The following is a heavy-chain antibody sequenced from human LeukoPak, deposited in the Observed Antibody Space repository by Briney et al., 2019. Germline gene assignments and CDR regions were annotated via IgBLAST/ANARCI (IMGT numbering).Heavy chain of an antibody. CDR2: TSHNEYNK. D-gene: IGHD6-19*01. J-gene: IGHJ4*02. V-gene: IGHV3-30-3*01. CDR1: GFTFSNYA. CDR3: ARGPGLAMGKGYFDY. Sequence: GGSLRLSCAASGFTFSNYAMHWVRQAPGKRLEWVAATSHNEYNKYYADSVKGRFTISRDNSKNTLYLEVNSLRADDTAVYYCARGPGLAMGKGYFDYCGQGTLVTVSS.